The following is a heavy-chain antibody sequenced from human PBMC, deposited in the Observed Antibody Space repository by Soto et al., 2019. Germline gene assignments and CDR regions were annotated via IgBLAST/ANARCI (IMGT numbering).Heavy chain of an antibody. CDR3: IRDLRSGEF. D-gene: IGHD3-3*01. CDR2: IAGEGIST. CDR1: GFTFSRYW. V-gene: IGHV3-74*01. Sequence: EVQLVESGGGLVQPGGSLRLSCAASGFTFSRYWMHWVRQAPGKGLVWVSRIAGEGISTNYADSVKGRFTASRDNAKNTVYLKMSSLRAEDTDVYSCIRDLRSGEFWGQGTLVTVSS. J-gene: IGHJ4*02.